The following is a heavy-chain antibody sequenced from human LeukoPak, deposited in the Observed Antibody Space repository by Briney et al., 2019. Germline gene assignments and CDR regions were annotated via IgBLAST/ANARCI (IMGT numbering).Heavy chain of an antibody. CDR3: ARRRRYYDSSGYQYYYFDY. V-gene: IGHV2-5*02. Sequence: SGPTLVKPTQTLTLTCTFSGFSLSTGGVGVGWIRQPPGKALEWLALTYWDDDKRYSPSLKSRLTITKDTSKNQVVLTMTNMDPVDTATYYCARRRRYYDSSGYQYYYFDYWGQGTLVTVSS. D-gene: IGHD3-22*01. CDR1: GFSLSTGGVG. CDR2: TYWDDDK. J-gene: IGHJ4*02.